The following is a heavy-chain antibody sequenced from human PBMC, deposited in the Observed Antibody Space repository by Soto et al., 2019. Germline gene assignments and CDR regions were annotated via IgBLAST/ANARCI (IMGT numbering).Heavy chain of an antibody. CDR2: INAGNVNT. J-gene: IGHJ4*02. Sequence: GASVKVSCKASGYTFTSYAMHWVRQAPGQRLEWMGWINAGNVNTKYSQKFQGRVTITRDTSASTAYMELSSLRSEDTAVYYCARELFGELLGYFDYWGQGTLVTVSS. V-gene: IGHV1-3*01. D-gene: IGHD3-10*02. CDR3: ARELFGELLGYFDY. CDR1: GYTFTSYA.